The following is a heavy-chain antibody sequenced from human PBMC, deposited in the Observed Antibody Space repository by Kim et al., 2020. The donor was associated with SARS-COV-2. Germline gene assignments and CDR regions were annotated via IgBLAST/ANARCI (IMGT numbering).Heavy chain of an antibody. Sequence: AQKLQGRVTMTTDTSTSTAYMELRSLRSDDTAVYYCARDSAVTTTTFFGYWGQGTLVTVSS. V-gene: IGHV1-18*01. D-gene: IGHD4-17*01. CDR3: ARDSAVTTTTFFGY. J-gene: IGHJ4*02.